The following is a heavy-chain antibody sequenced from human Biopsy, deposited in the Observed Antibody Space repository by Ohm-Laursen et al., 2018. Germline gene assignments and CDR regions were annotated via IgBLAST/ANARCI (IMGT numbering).Heavy chain of an antibody. CDR3: ASAGYNPDWNFDL. CDR1: GFTFSDYY. Sequence: SLRLSCAASGFTFSDYYMSWIRQAPGKGLEWLSYVSGSGTTIFYADSVKGRFTVSRDNAKNSLYLQMNSLTVEDTAVYYCASAGYNPDWNFDLWGRGTRVTVSS. V-gene: IGHV3-11*01. CDR2: VSGSGTTI. D-gene: IGHD5-24*01. J-gene: IGHJ2*01.